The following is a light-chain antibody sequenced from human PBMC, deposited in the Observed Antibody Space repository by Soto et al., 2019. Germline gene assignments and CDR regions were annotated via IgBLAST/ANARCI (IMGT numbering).Light chain of an antibody. Sequence: QSVLTQPPSVSGAPGQRVTISYSGGSSNIGADYDVHWYQQVPGTAPKLLIYTDTYRPSGVPDRFSGSKSGTSASLAITGLQAEDEADYYCQSYDNSLSGVVFGGGTKLTVL. CDR2: TDT. CDR1: SSNIGADYD. V-gene: IGLV1-40*01. CDR3: QSYDNSLSGVV. J-gene: IGLJ2*01.